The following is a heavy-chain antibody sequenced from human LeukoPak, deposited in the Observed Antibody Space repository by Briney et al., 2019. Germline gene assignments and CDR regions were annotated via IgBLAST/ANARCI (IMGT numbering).Heavy chain of an antibody. CDR1: GFTFDDYA. Sequence: GGSLRLSCEASGFTFDDYAMHWVRQAPGKGLEWVSGISWNSGSIGYADSVKGRFTISRDNAKNSLYLQMNSLRAEDSAVYYCASAYYHYYFNYWGQGILVTVSS. J-gene: IGHJ4*02. CDR2: ISWNSGSI. CDR3: ASAYYHYYFNY. D-gene: IGHD3-22*01. V-gene: IGHV3-9*01.